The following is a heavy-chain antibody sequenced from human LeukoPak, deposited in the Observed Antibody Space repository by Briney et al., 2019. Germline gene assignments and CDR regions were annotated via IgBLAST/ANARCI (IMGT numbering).Heavy chain of an antibody. Sequence: GESLKISCQGSGYTFTNYWIGWVRQMPGKGLEWMGIIYPGDSDTRYSPSFQGQVTISADKSISTAYLQWSGLKASDTAMYYCARQDSYGQFDYWGQGTLVTVSS. CDR1: GYTFTNYW. D-gene: IGHD5-18*01. J-gene: IGHJ4*02. CDR3: ARQDSYGQFDY. CDR2: IYPGDSDT. V-gene: IGHV5-51*01.